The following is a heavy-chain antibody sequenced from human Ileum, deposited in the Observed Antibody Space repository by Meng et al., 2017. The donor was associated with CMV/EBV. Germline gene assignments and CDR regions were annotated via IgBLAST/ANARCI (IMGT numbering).Heavy chain of an antibody. V-gene: IGHV3-15*07. CDR1: GFTFSDHY. CDR2: IKSKADGEAA. CDR3: ATGERQWQLLFDC. D-gene: IGHD6-19*01. Sequence: GESLKISCAASGFTFSDHYMDWVRQAPGKGLEWVGRIKSKADGEAAEYSASVRGRFTISRDDSENTLYLQMNSLDIEDTGVYYCATGERQWQLLFDCWGQGTLVTVSS. J-gene: IGHJ4*02.